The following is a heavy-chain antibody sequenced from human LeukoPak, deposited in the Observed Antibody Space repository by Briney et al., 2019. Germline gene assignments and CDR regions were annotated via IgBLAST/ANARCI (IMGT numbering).Heavy chain of an antibody. CDR3: ARVVSGVTGGDY. CDR2: ITPSSDTI. J-gene: IGHJ4*02. Sequence: HTGGSLRLSCAASGFSFSSYNMIWVRQAPGKGLECISYITPSSDTIHYADSVKGRFAVSRDDAKNLLYLQMNSLRVEDTALYYCARVVSGVTGGDYWGQGTLVSVS. V-gene: IGHV3-48*01. CDR1: GFSFSSYN. D-gene: IGHD3-3*01.